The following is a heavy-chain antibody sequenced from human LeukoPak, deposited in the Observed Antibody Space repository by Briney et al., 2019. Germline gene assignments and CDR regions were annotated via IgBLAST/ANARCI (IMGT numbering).Heavy chain of an antibody. J-gene: IGHJ5*02. CDR1: GGTFSSYA. D-gene: IGHD1-7*01. CDR3: ARVTLYNWNSSWFDP. CDR2: IIPIFGTA. Sequence: GSSVKVSCKASGGTFSSYAISWVRQAPGQGLEWMGGIIPIFGTANYAQKFQGRVTITTDESTSTAYMELSSLRSEDTAVYYCARVTLYNWNSSWFDPWGQGTLVTVSS. V-gene: IGHV1-69*05.